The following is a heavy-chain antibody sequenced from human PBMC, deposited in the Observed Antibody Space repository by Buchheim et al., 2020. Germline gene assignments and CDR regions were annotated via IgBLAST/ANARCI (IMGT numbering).Heavy chain of an antibody. CDR1: GFTFSEYY. D-gene: IGHD5-12*01. CDR3: ARTAGGYSGYDIDF. CDR2: ISGSGSTI. V-gene: IGHV3-11*01. J-gene: IGHJ4*02. Sequence: QVQVVDSGGGLVKPGGSLRLSCAASGFTFSEYYMSWIRQAPGKGLEWVSSISGSGSTIYYADSVKGRFTISRDNAKHSVRLQMNSLRAEDTAVYYCARTAGGYSGYDIDFWGQGTL.